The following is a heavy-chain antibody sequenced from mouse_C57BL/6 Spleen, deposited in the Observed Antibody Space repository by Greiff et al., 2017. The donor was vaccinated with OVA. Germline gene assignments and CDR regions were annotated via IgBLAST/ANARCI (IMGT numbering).Heavy chain of an antibody. CDR2: INPNNGGT. D-gene: IGHD1-1*01. V-gene: IGHV1-26*01. CDR3: ARTHYGSPWYFDV. Sequence: EVQLQQSGPELVKPGASVKISCKASGYTFTDYYMNWVKQSHGKSLEWIGDINPNNGGTSYNQKFKGKATLTVDKSSSTAYMELRSLTSEDSAVYYCARTHYGSPWYFDVWGTGTTVTVSS. J-gene: IGHJ1*03. CDR1: GYTFTDYY.